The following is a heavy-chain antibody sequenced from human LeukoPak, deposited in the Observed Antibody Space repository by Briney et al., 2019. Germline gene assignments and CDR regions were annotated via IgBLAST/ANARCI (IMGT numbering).Heavy chain of an antibody. Sequence: GGSLRLSCAASGFTFSSYAMSWVRQAPGRGLEWVGRIKSKTDGGTTDYAAPVKGRFTISRDDSKNTLYLQMNSLKTEDTAVYYCTTGFPDTAMVTYYYYYGMDVWGQGTTVTVSS. D-gene: IGHD5-18*01. CDR3: TTGFPDTAMVTYYYYYGMDV. CDR2: IKSKTDGGTT. J-gene: IGHJ6*02. CDR1: GFTFSSYA. V-gene: IGHV3-15*01.